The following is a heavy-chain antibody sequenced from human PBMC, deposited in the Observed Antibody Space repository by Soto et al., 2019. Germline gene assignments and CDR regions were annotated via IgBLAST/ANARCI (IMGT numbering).Heavy chain of an antibody. CDR2: LIPIFGTA. D-gene: IGHD3-9*01. Sequence: ASVKVSCKASGGTFSSYAISWVRQAPGQGLEWMGGLIPIFGTANYAQKFQGRVTITADKSTSTAYMELSSLRSEDTAVYYCARGQDILTGYHYYYYYGMDVWGQGTTVTVSS. V-gene: IGHV1-69*06. CDR3: ARGQDILTGYHYYYYYGMDV. J-gene: IGHJ6*02. CDR1: GGTFSSYA.